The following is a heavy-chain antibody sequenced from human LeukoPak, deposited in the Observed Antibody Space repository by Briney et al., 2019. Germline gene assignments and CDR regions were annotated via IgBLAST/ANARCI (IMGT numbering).Heavy chain of an antibody. V-gene: IGHV1-69*05. D-gene: IGHD4-17*01. J-gene: IGHJ4*02. CDR3: ARVGGHDYGDYAFDY. CDR2: IIPIFGTA. Sequence: SVKVSCKASGGTFSSYAISWVRQAPGQGLEWMGGIIPIFGTANYAQKFQGRVTITTDESTGTAYMELSSLRSEDTAVYYCARVGGHDYGDYAFDYWGQGTLVTVSS. CDR1: GGTFSSYA.